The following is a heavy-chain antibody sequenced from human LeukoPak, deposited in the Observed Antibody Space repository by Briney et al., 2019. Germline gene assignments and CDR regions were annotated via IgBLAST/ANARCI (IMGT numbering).Heavy chain of an antibody. CDR1: GGSISSGDYY. CDR2: IYYSGST. V-gene: IGHV4-30-4*08. Sequence: PSQTLSLTCTVSGGSISSGDYYWSWIRQPPGKGLEWIGYIYYSGSTYYNPSLKSRVTISVDTFKNQFSLKLSSVTAADTAVYYCARLARPGGYQYYFDYWGQGTLVTVSS. J-gene: IGHJ4*02. CDR3: ARLARPGGYQYYFDY. D-gene: IGHD6-6*01.